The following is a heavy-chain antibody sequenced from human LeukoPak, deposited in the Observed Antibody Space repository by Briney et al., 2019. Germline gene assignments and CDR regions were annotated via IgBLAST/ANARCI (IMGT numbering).Heavy chain of an antibody. Sequence: GGSLRLSCAASGFTFSNYAMQWVRQAPGKGLEWVGVISYDGNNKYYAGSVKGRFTISRDNYKNTLYLQMNSLRAEDTAVYYCARDLLAGTGGDYWGQGTLVTVSS. V-gene: IGHV3-30*04. CDR2: ISYDGNNK. D-gene: IGHD3-10*01. CDR1: GFTFSNYA. J-gene: IGHJ4*02. CDR3: ARDLLAGTGGDY.